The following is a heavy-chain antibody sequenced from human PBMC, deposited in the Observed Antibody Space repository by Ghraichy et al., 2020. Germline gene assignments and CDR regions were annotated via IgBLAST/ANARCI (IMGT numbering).Heavy chain of an antibody. CDR3: ARAKRMVRGTIMVGWRAFDI. D-gene: IGHD3-10*01. Sequence: SETLSLTCAVYGGSFSGYYWSWIRQPPGKGLEWIGEINHSGSTNYNPSLKSRVTISVDTSKNQFSLKLSSVTAADTAVYYCARAKRMVRGTIMVGWRAFDIWGQGTMVTVSS. V-gene: IGHV4-34*01. J-gene: IGHJ3*02. CDR1: GGSFSGYY. CDR2: INHSGST.